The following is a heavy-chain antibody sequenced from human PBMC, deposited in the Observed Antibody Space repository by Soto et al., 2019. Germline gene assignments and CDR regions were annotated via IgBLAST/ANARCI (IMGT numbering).Heavy chain of an antibody. CDR2: VCFGVIS. CDR1: GGSIIIYY. CDR3: ARVKGYSYGPQGSWFDP. J-gene: IGHJ5*02. V-gene: IGHV4-59*01. D-gene: IGHD5-18*01. Sequence: SETLSLTSTVSGGSIIIYYWSWIRQPPGKGLEGVGYVCFGVISNYNPSLKSRFTISVDTCKHQFSLKMSSVTAADTAVYYCARVKGYSYGPQGSWFDPWGQGTLVTVSS.